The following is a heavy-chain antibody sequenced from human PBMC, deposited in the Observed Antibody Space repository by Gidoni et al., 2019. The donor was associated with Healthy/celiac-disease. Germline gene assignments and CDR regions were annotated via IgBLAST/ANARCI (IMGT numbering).Heavy chain of an antibody. D-gene: IGHD1-26*01. Sequence: QVQLQESGPGLVQPSQTLSLTCTLSGGSLCSGAYYWSWIRQPPGKGLEWIGYIYYSGSTYYNPSLKSRVTISVDTSKNQFSLKLSSVTAADTAVYYCARGVASGSYDYWGQGTLVTVSS. CDR1: GGSLCSGAYY. CDR2: IYYSGST. CDR3: ARGVASGSYDY. V-gene: IGHV4-30-4*01. J-gene: IGHJ4*02.